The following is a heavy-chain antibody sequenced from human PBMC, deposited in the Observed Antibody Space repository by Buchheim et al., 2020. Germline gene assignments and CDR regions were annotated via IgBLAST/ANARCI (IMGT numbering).Heavy chain of an antibody. CDR2: IWYDGSNK. D-gene: IGHD3-16*02. Sequence: QVQLVESGGGVVQPGRSLRLSCAASGFTFSSHGMHWVRQAPGKGLEWVAVIWYDGSNKYYVDSVKGRFTISRDNSKNPLYLQINSLRAEDTAVYYCARDRTYRLDYFAYWGEGAL. V-gene: IGHV3-33*01. CDR3: ARDRTYRLDYFAY. J-gene: IGHJ4*02. CDR1: GFTFSSHG.